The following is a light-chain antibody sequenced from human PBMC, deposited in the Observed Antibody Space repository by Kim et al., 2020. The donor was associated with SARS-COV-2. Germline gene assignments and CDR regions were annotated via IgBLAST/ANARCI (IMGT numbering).Light chain of an antibody. J-gene: IGLJ2*01. CDR2: GKN. CDR3: KSRDSSGKVL. Sequence: SSELTQDPAVSVALGQTVRITCQGDSLRQFYATWYQQKPGQAPVLVIYGKNNRPSGIPDRFSGSTSGNTASLTITGAQAEEEADYYCKSRDSSGKVLFGGGTKLTVL. CDR1: SLRQFY. V-gene: IGLV3-19*01.